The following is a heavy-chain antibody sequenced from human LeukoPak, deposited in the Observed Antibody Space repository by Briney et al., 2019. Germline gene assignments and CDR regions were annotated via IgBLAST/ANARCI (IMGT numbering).Heavy chain of an antibody. J-gene: IGHJ4*02. CDR3: ARAGGYDFWGGYRETREHRYFDY. CDR1: GGSISSYY. V-gene: IGHV4-59*01. Sequence: SETLSLICTVSGGSISSYYWSWIRQPPGKGLEWIGYIYYSGSTNYNPSLKSRVTISVDTSKNQFSLKLSSVTAADTAVYYCARAGGYDFWGGYRETREHRYFDYWGQGTLVTVSS. CDR2: IYYSGST. D-gene: IGHD3-3*01.